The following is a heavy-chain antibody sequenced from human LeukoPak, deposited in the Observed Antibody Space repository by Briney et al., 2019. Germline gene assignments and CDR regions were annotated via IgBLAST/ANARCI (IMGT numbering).Heavy chain of an antibody. D-gene: IGHD6-13*01. CDR3: ATDLISQQLGTTSYVP. CDR2: FDPEDGET. V-gene: IGHV1-24*01. CDR1: GYTLTELS. Sequence: ASVKVSCTVSGYTLTELSMHWVRQAPGKGLEWMGGFDPEDGETIYAQKFQGRVTMTEDTSTDTAYMELSSLRSEDTAVYYCATDLISQQLGTTSYVPWGQGTLVTVSS. J-gene: IGHJ5*02.